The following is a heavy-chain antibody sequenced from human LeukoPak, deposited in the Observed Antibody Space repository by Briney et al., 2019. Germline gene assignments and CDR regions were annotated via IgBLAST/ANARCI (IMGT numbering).Heavy chain of an antibody. V-gene: IGHV3-7*03. CDR2: VNRDGSET. J-gene: IGHJ6*02. CDR1: GFAFSSHW. Sequence: GSLRLYCAASGFAFSSHWMTWVRQVPGRGPEWVANVNRDGSETYYLDSVKGRFTISKDNAKNSLYLQMNSLRAEDTALYHCARNNGMDVWGQGTTVIVSS. CDR3: ARNNGMDV.